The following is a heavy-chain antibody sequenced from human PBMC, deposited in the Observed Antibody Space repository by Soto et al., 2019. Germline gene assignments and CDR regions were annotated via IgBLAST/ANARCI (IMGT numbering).Heavy chain of an antibody. CDR3: AKNSLDNWNYDLDY. V-gene: IGHV3-30*18. CDR2: ISYDGSNK. D-gene: IGHD1-7*01. Sequence: GGSLRLSCAASGFTFSSYGMHWVRQAPGKGLERVAVISYDGSNKYYADSVKGRFTISRDNSKNTLYLQMNSLRAEDTAVYYCAKNSLDNWNYDLDYWGQGTLVTVSS. J-gene: IGHJ4*02. CDR1: GFTFSSYG.